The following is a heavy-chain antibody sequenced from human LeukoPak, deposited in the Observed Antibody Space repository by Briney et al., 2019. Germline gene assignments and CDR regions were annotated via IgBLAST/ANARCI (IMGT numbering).Heavy chain of an antibody. CDR3: ARGGIFNPYEL. D-gene: IGHD3-22*01. V-gene: IGHV3-48*04. CDR2: TSSSSSTI. Sequence: PGGSLRLSCAASGFTFSGYDMSWVRQAPGKGLEWVSYTSSSSSTIYYADSVKSRFTISRDNAKNSLYLQMTSLRVEDTAVYYCARGGIFNPYELWGQGTLVTVSS. J-gene: IGHJ4*02. CDR1: GFTFSGYD.